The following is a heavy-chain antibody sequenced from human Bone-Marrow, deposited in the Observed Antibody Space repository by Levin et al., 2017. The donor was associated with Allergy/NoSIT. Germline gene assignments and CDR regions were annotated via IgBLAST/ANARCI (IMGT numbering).Heavy chain of an antibody. D-gene: IGHD2-8*01. CDR2: INQGGST. J-gene: IGHJ5*02. CDR3: ARFGNGVRFDP. CDR1: GRSFSGYH. V-gene: IGHV4-34*01. Sequence: PSETLSLTCPVYGRSFSGYHGSWTRQPPGKGLEWIGEINQGGSTNYNPSLKSRVTISVDTSKTQFSLKVSSVTAADTAVYYCARFGNGVRFDPWGQGTLVTVSS.